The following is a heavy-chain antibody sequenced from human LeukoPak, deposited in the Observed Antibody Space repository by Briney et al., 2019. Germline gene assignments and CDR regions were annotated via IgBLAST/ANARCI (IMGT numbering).Heavy chain of an antibody. Sequence: ASVKVSCKASGYTFTGYYMHWVRQAPGQGLEWMGIINPSGGSTSYAQKFQGRVTMTRDTSTSTVYMELSSLRSEDTAVYYCAREGGSSSRYSGYDWAGYEFDPWGQGTLVTVSS. CDR2: INPSGGST. D-gene: IGHD5-12*01. CDR1: GYTFTGYY. CDR3: AREGGSSSRYSGYDWAGYEFDP. V-gene: IGHV1-46*01. J-gene: IGHJ5*02.